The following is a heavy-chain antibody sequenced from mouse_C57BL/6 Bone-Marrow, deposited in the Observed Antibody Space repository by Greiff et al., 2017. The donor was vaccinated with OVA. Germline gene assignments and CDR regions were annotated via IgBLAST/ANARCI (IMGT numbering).Heavy chain of an antibody. CDR3: AREYLYYAMDY. J-gene: IGHJ4*01. CDR2: ISDGGSYT. D-gene: IGHD5-1-1*01. V-gene: IGHV5-4*01. Sequence: DVQLQESGGGLVKPGGSLTLSCAASGFTFSSYAMPWVRQTPEKRLEWVATISDGGSYTYYPDNVKGRFTISRDNAKNNLYLQMSHLKSEDTAMYYCAREYLYYAMDYWGQGTSVTVSS. CDR1: GFTFSSYA.